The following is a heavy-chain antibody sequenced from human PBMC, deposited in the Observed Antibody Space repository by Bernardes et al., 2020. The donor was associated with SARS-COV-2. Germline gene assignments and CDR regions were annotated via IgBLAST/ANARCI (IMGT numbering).Heavy chain of an antibody. CDR2: ISAIGGST. V-gene: IGHV3-23*01. CDR1: GFTFRKTA. Sequence: VGPLLLSCVASGFTFRKTAMTWVRQVPGTGLAWVSAISAIGGSTYYAESVKGRFTISRDNSRNTLYLEMNSLRAEDTAVYYCSKNAKYSSSSMEVWGQGTTVTVS. J-gene: IGHJ6*02. CDR3: SKNAKYSSSSMEV. D-gene: IGHD6-6*01.